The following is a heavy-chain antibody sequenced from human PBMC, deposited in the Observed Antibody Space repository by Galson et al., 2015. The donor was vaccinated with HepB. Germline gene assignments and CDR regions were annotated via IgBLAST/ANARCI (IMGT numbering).Heavy chain of an antibody. CDR1: GGSISSSSYY. D-gene: IGHD3-10*01. V-gene: IGHV4-39*01. CDR2: IYYSGST. Sequence: SETLSLTCTVSGGSISSSSYYWGWIRQPPGKGLEWIGSIYYSGSTYYNPSLKSRVTISVDTSKNQFSLKLSSVTAADTAVYYCARHGDLWFGELKFDYWGQGTLVTVSS. J-gene: IGHJ4*02. CDR3: ARHGDLWFGELKFDY.